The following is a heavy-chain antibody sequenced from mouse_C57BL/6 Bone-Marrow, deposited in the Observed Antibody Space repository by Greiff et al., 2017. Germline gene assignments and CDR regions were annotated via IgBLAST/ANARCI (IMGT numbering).Heavy chain of an antibody. V-gene: IGHV1-85*01. CDR3: ARRGYYYGSSYAMDY. J-gene: IGHJ4*01. Sequence: VKLMESGPELVKPGASVKLSCKASGYTFTSYDINWVKQRPGQGLEWIGWIYPRDGSTKYNEKFKGKATLTVDTSSSTAYMELHSLTSEDSAVYVCARRGYYYGSSYAMDYWGQGTSVTVSS. D-gene: IGHD1-1*01. CDR2: IYPRDGST. CDR1: GYTFTSYD.